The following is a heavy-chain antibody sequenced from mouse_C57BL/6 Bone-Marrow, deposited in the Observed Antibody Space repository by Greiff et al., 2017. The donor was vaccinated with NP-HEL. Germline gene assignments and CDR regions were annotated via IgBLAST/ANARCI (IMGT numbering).Heavy chain of an antibody. CDR2: IRNKANNHAT. CDR3: TRAYYSNYSFDY. D-gene: IGHD2-5*01. V-gene: IGHV6-6*01. Sequence: EVQRVESGGGLVQPGGSMKLSCAASGFTFSDAWMDWVRQSPEQGLEWVAEIRNKANNHATYYAESVKGRFTISRDDSKSSVYLQMNSLRAEDTGIYYCTRAYYSNYSFDYWGQGTTLTVSS. CDR1: GFTFSDAW. J-gene: IGHJ2*01.